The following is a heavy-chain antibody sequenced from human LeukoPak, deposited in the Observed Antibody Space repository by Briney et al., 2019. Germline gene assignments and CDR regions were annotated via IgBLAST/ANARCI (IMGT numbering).Heavy chain of an antibody. CDR3: ARDPNVLDYGMDV. D-gene: IGHD1-1*01. V-gene: IGHV3-66*01. CDR2: IYSGGST. Sequence: PGGSLRLSCAVSGFIVSNNYMSWVRQAPGKGLDWVSVIYSGGSTYYADSVKGRFTISRDNSKNTLYLQMNSLRVEDTAVYYCARDPNVLDYGMDVWGQGTTVTVSS. CDR1: GFIVSNNY. J-gene: IGHJ6*02.